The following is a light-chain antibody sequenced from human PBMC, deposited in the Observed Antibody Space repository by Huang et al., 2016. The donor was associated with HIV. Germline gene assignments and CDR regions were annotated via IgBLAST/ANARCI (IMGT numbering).Light chain of an antibody. CDR3: MQALQTPRT. CDR2: LGS. J-gene: IGKJ1*01. CDR1: QTLLQSKGYNY. V-gene: IGKV2-28*01. Sequence: DIVMTQSPLSLPVTPGEPASISCRSSQTLLQSKGYNYLDWYLQKPGQSPPLLIYLGSNRAPGVPDRFSGSGSGTDFTLKISRVEAEDVGVYYCMQALQTPRTFGQGTKVEIK.